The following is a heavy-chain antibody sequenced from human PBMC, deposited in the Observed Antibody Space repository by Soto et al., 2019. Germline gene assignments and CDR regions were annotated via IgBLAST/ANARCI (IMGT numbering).Heavy chain of an antibody. CDR2: VSTNDDRT. V-gene: IGHV1-18*01. Sequence: QVQMVQSGPEVKMPGASVKVSCKTSGYTFTAYGLAWLRQAPGQRPEWMGWVSTNDDRTKYARKFQGRVTMATDRSTPTTSMELRSLGTDDTAVYYCARELNTESSAYYSFAFWGQGTLVTVSS. CDR1: GYTFTAYG. CDR3: ARELNTESSAYYSFAF. J-gene: IGHJ4*02. D-gene: IGHD3-22*01.